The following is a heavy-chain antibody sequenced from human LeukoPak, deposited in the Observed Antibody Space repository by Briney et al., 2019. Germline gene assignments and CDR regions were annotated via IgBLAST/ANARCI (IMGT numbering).Heavy chain of an antibody. CDR2: ISSSRSHI. CDR3: ARGSDILTGYPENAFDI. J-gene: IGHJ3*02. CDR1: GFTFNDYY. Sequence: GGSLRLSCAASGFTFNDYYMTWIRQAPGKGMEWVSSISSSRSHIYYADSVKGRFTVSRDNAKNSLYLQMNSLRGEDTAVYYCARGSDILTGYPENAFDIWGQGTMVTVSS. V-gene: IGHV3-11*06. D-gene: IGHD3-9*01.